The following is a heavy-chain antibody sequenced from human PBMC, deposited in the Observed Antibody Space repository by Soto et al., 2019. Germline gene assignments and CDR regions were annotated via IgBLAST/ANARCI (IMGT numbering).Heavy chain of an antibody. J-gene: IGHJ6*02. CDR3: ARGDGNYGDYLGYYYYYYGMDV. D-gene: IGHD4-17*01. V-gene: IGHV4-30-4*01. Sequence: QVQLQESGPGLVKPSQTLSLTCTVSGGSISSGDYYWSWIRQPPGKGLEWIGDIYYSGSTYYNPSLKSRVTISVDASKNQFSLKLSSVIAADTAVYYCARGDGNYGDYLGYYYYYYGMDVWGQGTTFTVSS. CDR2: IYYSGST. CDR1: GGSISSGDYY.